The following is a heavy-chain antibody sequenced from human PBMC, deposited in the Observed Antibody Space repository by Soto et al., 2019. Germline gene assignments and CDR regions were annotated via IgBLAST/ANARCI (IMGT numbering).Heavy chain of an antibody. V-gene: IGHV1-46*01. J-gene: IGHJ3*02. Sequence: ASVKVSCKASGYTFTSYYMHWVRQAPGQGLEWMGIINPSGGSTSYAQKFQGRVTMTRDTSTSTVYMELSSPRSEDTAVYYCARGRGGCSSDGDAFDIWGQGTMVTVSS. CDR3: ARGRGGCSSDGDAFDI. CDR1: GYTFTSYY. D-gene: IGHD5-18*01. CDR2: INPSGGST.